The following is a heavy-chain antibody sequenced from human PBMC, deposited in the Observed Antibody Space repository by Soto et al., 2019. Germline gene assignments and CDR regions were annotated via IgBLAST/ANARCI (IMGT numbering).Heavy chain of an antibody. D-gene: IGHD2-15*01. CDR3: AREYSRWFDP. V-gene: IGHV4-59*01. J-gene: IGHJ5*02. CDR1: GGSISNYY. Sequence: SETLSLTCTVSGGSISNYYWGWIRQPPGKGLEWVGYIYYTGSTSYNPSLKSRVAMSVDTSKKQISLKLTSVTAADTAVYYCAREYSRWFDPWGQGTLVTVPQ. CDR2: IYYTGST.